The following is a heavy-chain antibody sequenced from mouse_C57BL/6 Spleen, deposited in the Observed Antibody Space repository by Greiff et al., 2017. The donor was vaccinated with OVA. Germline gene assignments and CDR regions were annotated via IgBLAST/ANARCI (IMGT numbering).Heavy chain of an antibody. J-gene: IGHJ4*01. CDR1: GFTFSDYY. D-gene: IGHD2-4*01. CDR2: INYDGSST. V-gene: IGHV5-16*01. Sequence: EVQVVESEGGLVQPGSSMKLSCTASGFTFSDYYMAWVRQVPEKGLEWVANINYDGSSTYYLDSLKSRFIISRDNAKNILYLQMSSLKSEDTATYYCARDRGDYPYYYAMDYWGQGTSVTVSS. CDR3: ARDRGDYPYYYAMDY.